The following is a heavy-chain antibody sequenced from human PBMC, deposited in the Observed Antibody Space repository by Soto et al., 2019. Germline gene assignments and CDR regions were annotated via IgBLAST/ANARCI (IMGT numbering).Heavy chain of an antibody. CDR1: GFTFSSYA. Sequence: PGGSLRLSCAASGFTFSSYAMHWVRQAPGKGLEWVAVISYDGSNKYYADSVKGRFIVSRDNSRSTLFLQMNSLGAEDTAIYYCAKSFRRGAITVFGVVNPFDYWGQGTQVTVSS. J-gene: IGHJ4*02. D-gene: IGHD3-3*01. CDR3: AKSFRRGAITVFGVVNPFDY. V-gene: IGHV3-30-3*02. CDR2: ISYDGSNK.